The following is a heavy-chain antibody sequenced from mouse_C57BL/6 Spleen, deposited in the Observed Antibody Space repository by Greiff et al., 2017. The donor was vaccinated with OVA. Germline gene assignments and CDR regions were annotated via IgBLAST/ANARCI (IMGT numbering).Heavy chain of an antibody. V-gene: IGHV5-12*01. J-gene: IGHJ3*01. D-gene: IGHD1-1*02. CDR2: ISNGGGST. Sequence: EVKLVESGGGLVQPGGSLKLSCAASGFTFSDYYMYWVRQTPEKRLEWVAYISNGGGSTYYPDTVKGRFTISRDNAKNTLYLQMSRLEAADTAMYYCARHGLDAGCGFAYWGQGTLVTVSA. CDR1: GFTFSDYY. CDR3: ARHGLDAGCGFAY.